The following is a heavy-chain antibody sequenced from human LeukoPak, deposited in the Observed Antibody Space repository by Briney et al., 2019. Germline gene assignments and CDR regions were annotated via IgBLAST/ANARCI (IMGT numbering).Heavy chain of an antibody. J-gene: IGHJ4*02. CDR2: ISSSGSTI. V-gene: IGHV3-48*03. CDR1: GFTFSSYE. Sequence: GGSLRLSCAASGFTFSSYEMNWVRQALGKGLEWVSYISSSGSTIYYADSVKGRFTISRDNSKNTLYLQMNSLRAEDTAVYYCAKDPYTYYYDSSGYNFDCWGRGTLVTVSS. CDR3: AKDPYTYYYDSSGYNFDC. D-gene: IGHD3-22*01.